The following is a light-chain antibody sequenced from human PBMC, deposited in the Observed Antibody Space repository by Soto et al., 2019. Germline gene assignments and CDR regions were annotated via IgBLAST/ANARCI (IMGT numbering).Light chain of an antibody. J-gene: IGKJ1*01. CDR3: QQYGSSPRSYQDFV. CDR1: QSVSSSY. Sequence: EIVLTQSPGTLSLSPGERATLSCRASQSVSSSYLAWYQQKPGQAPRLLIYGASSRATGIPDRFSGSGSGTDFTLTISRLEPEDFAVYYCQQYGSSPRSYQDFVLGQGTKVEIK. CDR2: GAS. V-gene: IGKV3-20*01.